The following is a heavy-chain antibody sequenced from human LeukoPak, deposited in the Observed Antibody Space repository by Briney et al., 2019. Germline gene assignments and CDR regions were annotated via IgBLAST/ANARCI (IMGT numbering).Heavy chain of an antibody. CDR1: GFTFSSYE. D-gene: IGHD3-22*01. V-gene: IGHV3-48*03. CDR3: ARATLTHYYDSSGYWGRRSGEDAFDI. CDR2: ISSSGSTI. Sequence: PGESLRLSSAASGFTFSSYEMNWVRQAPGKGLEWDSYISSSGSTIYYADSVKGRFTISRDNAKNSLYLQMNSLRAEDTAVHYCARATLTHYYDSSGYWGRRSGEDAFDIWGQGTMATVSS. J-gene: IGHJ3*02.